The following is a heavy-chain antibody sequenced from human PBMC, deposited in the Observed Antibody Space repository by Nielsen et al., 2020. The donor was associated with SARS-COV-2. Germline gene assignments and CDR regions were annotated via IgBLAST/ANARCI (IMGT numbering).Heavy chain of an antibody. V-gene: IGHV1-46*01. J-gene: IGHJ4*02. D-gene: IGHD6-6*01. CDR2: RSPSGGIT. Sequence: AAFQVSCNASSGTFSGGHLYLVRQAPGQGLECLGIRSPSGGITSNAQNFQCRVTMTTDTSTSTVYLELSSLISEDTAVNYCARVGGDISSSEVDYWGQGTLVTVSS. CDR1: SGTFSGGH. CDR3: ARVGGDISSSEVDY.